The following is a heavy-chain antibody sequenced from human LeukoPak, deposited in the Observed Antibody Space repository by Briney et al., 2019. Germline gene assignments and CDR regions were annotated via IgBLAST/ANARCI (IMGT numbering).Heavy chain of an antibody. CDR3: ARERPVGATPYYYYYYMDV. Sequence: PSETLSLTCAVYGGSFSGYYWSWIRQPPGKGLEWIGEINHSGSTNYNPSLKSRVTISVDTSKNQLSLKLSSVTAADTAVYYCARERPVGATPYYYYYYMDVWGKGTTVTVSS. CDR1: GGSFSGYY. V-gene: IGHV4-34*01. D-gene: IGHD1-26*01. J-gene: IGHJ6*03. CDR2: INHSGST.